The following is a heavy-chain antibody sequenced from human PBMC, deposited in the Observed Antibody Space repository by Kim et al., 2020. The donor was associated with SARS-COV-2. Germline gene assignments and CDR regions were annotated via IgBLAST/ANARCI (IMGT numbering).Heavy chain of an antibody. V-gene: IGHV3-30*04. CDR2: ISYDGSNK. CDR1: GFTFSSYA. CDR3: AREGYYYDSSGCLGY. J-gene: IGHJ4*02. Sequence: GGSLRLSCAASGFTFSSYAMHWVRQAPGKGLEWVAVISYDGSNKYYADSVKGRFTISRDNSKNTLYLQMNSLRAEDTAVYYCAREGYYYDSSGCLGYWGQGTLVTVSS. D-gene: IGHD3-22*01.